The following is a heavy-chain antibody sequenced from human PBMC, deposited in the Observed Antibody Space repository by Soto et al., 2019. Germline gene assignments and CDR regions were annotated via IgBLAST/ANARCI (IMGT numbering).Heavy chain of an antibody. D-gene: IGHD2-15*01. CDR1: GFTVSSNY. CDR2: IYSGGST. J-gene: IGHJ4*02. V-gene: IGHV3-66*01. CDR3: AREVGGYCSGGSCPGGFDY. Sequence: EVQLVESGGGLVQPGGSLRLSCAASGFTVSSNYMNWVRQAPGKGLEWVSVIYSGGSTYYADSVKGRFTISRDNSKNTLYLQMNSLRAEDTAVYYCAREVGGYCSGGSCPGGFDYWGQGTLVTVSS.